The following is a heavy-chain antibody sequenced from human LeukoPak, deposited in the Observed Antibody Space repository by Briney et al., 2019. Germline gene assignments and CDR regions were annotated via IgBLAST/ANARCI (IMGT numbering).Heavy chain of an antibody. D-gene: IGHD3-16*02. J-gene: IGHJ3*02. CDR1: GGSISSGGYY. V-gene: IGHV4-30-2*01. CDR3: ARGGLRLGELSSDAFDI. CDR2: IYHSGST. Sequence: SQTLSLTCTVSGGSISSGGYYWSWIRQPPGKGLEWIGYIYHSGSTYYNPSLKSRVTISVDTSKNQFSLKLSSVTAADTAVYYCARGGLRLGELSSDAFDIWGQGTMVTVSS.